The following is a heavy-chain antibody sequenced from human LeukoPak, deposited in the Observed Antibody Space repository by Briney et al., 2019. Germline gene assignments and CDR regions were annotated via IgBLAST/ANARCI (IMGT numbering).Heavy chain of an antibody. J-gene: IGHJ4*02. CDR1: GYTFTSYG. D-gene: IGHD2-2*01. CDR2: ISAYNGNT. Sequence: ASVKVSCKASGYTFTSYGISWVRQAPGQGLEWMGWISAYNGNTNYAQKLQGRVTMTTDTSTSTAYTELSRLRSDDTAVYYCARDYCSSTSCLFDYWGQGTLVTVSS. V-gene: IGHV1-18*01. CDR3: ARDYCSSTSCLFDY.